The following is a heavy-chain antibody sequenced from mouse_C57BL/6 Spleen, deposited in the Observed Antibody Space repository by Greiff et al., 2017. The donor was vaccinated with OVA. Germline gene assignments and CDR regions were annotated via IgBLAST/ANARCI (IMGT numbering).Heavy chain of an antibody. J-gene: IGHJ2*01. CDR2: IDPETGGT. CDR1: GYTFTDYE. V-gene: IGHV1-15*01. Sequence: VQLVESGAELVRPGASVTLSCKASGYTFTDYEMHWVKQTPVHGLEWIGAIDPETGGTAYNQKFKGKAILTADKSSSTAYMELRSLTSEDSAVYYCTRLYYGSSYPYFDYWGQGTTLTVSS. D-gene: IGHD1-1*01. CDR3: TRLYYGSSYPYFDY.